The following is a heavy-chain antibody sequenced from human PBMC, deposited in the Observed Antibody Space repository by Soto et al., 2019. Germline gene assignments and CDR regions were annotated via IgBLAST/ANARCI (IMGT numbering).Heavy chain of an antibody. J-gene: IGHJ6*03. Sequence: EVQLVESGGGLVQPGGSLRLSCATSGFILSDCAMNWVRQAPGKGLEWVSYISSSSSVIDYAASVKGRSTVSRDNARNSLYLQMNSLRAEDTAVYYCARDLSWGSNWYYYMDVWGKGTTVTVSS. D-gene: IGHD7-27*01. CDR3: ARDLSWGSNWYYYMDV. CDR2: ISSSSSVI. V-gene: IGHV3-48*01. CDR1: GFILSDCA.